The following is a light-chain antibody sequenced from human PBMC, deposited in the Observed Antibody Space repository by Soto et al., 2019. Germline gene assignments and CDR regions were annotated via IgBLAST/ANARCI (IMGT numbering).Light chain of an antibody. Sequence: DIQMTQSPSSLSASVGDTVTITCQASQDITNHLNWYQHKPGKAPNLLIYEASHLETGVPSRFTGSGYGTYFTLTISSLQSEDIATYYCQKYDGVPQFGPGTRVDF. CDR3: QKYDGVPQ. V-gene: IGKV1-33*01. CDR2: EAS. CDR1: QDITNH. J-gene: IGKJ3*01.